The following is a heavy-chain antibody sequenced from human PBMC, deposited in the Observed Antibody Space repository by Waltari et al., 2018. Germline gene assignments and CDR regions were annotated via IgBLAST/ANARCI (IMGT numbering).Heavy chain of an antibody. CDR3: ARGSGAYDASGFDY. CDR1: GGIFSRHT. D-gene: IGHD1-26*01. Sequence: QVQLVQSGAEVKKPGSSVKVSCEASGGIFSRHTFSWVRQAPGQGLEWMGRIIPLLAVANYAQKFQGTVTITADKSTNTAYMEISSLRSDDTAVYYCARGSGAYDASGFDYWGQGTLVIVSS. CDR2: IIPLLAVA. V-gene: IGHV1-69*02. J-gene: IGHJ4*02.